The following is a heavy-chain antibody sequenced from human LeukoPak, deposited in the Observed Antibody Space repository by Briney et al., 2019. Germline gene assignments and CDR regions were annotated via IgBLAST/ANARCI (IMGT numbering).Heavy chain of an antibody. D-gene: IGHD5-18*01. CDR1: GYTFTNFG. V-gene: IGHV1-18*01. Sequence: ASVKVSCKDSGYTFTNFGINWARLAPGQGLEWMGWISDYNRNTYYAQKLQGRVTMTTDTFTSTAYMELRGLRSDETAVYYCARGGPEYKYGRELDHWGQGTLVTVSS. CDR2: ISDYNRNT. J-gene: IGHJ4*02. CDR3: ARGGPEYKYGRELDH.